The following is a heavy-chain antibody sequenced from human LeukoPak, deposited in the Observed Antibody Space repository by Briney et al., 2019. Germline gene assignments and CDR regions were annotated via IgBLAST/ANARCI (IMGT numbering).Heavy chain of an antibody. D-gene: IGHD2/OR15-2a*01. CDR3: AKDSFPRGAFDI. J-gene: IGHJ3*02. Sequence: SETLSLTCTVSGDSISSYSYYWGWIRQPPGKGLEWIGSIYYSGTTYYNPSLKSRVTISVDTSKNQFSLKLSSETAADTAVYYCAKDSFPRGAFDIWGQGTMVTVSS. CDR1: GDSISSYSYY. CDR2: IYYSGTT. V-gene: IGHV4-39*02.